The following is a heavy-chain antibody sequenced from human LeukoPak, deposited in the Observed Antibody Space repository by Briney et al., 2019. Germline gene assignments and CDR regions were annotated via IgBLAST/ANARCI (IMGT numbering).Heavy chain of an antibody. D-gene: IGHD3-3*01. CDR1: GGTFSSYA. CDR2: IIPIFGAA. J-gene: IGHJ6*03. Sequence: ASVKVSCKAPGGTFSSYAISWVRQAPGQGLEWMGGIIPIFGAANYAQKFQGRVTTTTDESTSTAYMELISLRSEDTAVYYCARVPVTIFGVVTDKDYYYYMDVWGKGTTVTVSS. V-gene: IGHV1-69*05. CDR3: ARVPVTIFGVVTDKDYYYYMDV.